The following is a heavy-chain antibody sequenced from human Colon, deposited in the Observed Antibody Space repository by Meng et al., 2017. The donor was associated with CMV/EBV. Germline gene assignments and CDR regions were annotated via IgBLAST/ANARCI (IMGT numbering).Heavy chain of an antibody. Sequence: ASVKVSCKASGYTFTGYRIHWVRQAPGRGLEWVGWINPKNDDTDYAQKFQGRVTMTRDTSISTAYMEVNSLTSDDTAVYFCARDYGSSIIGEAYWGQGTLVTVSS. CDR2: INPKNDDT. V-gene: IGHV1-2*02. D-gene: IGHD2-2*01. CDR1: GYTFTGYR. J-gene: IGHJ4*02. CDR3: ARDYGSSIIGEAY.